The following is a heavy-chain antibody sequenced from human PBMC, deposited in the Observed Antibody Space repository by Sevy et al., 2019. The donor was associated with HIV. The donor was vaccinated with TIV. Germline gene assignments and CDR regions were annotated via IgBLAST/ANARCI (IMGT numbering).Heavy chain of an antibody. CDR1: GYSISSGYY. V-gene: IGHV4-38-2*01. CDR2: IYHSGST. CDR3: ARLRPHSTVTTGY. Sequence: SETLSLTCAVSGYSISSGYYWGWIRQPPGKGLEWIGSIYHSGSTYYNPSLKSRVTISVDTSKNQFSLKLSSVTAADTVVYYCARLRPHSTVTTGYWGQGTLVTVSS. D-gene: IGHD4-4*01. J-gene: IGHJ4*02.